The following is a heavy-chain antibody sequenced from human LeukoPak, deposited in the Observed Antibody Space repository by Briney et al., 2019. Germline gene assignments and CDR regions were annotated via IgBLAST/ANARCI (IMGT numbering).Heavy chain of an antibody. J-gene: IGHJ4*02. CDR3: VRAKFTTRWEPFDY. Sequence: GGFLRLSCLASEFXFSSYPIHWVRQAPGKGLEYVSTISTGGGTYYADSVKGRFIVSRDNSKNTLYLQMSSLRFEDAAMYYCVRAKFTTRWEPFDYWGQGTLVTVSS. V-gene: IGHV3-64D*06. CDR1: EFXFSSYP. D-gene: IGHD1-14*01. CDR2: ISTGGGT.